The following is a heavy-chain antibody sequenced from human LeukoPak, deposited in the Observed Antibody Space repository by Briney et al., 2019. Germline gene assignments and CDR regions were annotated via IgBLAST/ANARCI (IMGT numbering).Heavy chain of an antibody. CDR3: ARGHARIQLWFNAFDI. J-gene: IGHJ3*02. D-gene: IGHD5-18*01. Sequence: GASVKVSCKASGYTFTSYGISWVRQAPGQGLEWMGWISAYNGNTNYAQKLQGRVTMTTDTSTSTAYMELRSLRSDDTAVYYCARGHARIQLWFNAFDIWGQGTMVTVSS. CDR1: GYTFTSYG. V-gene: IGHV1-18*01. CDR2: ISAYNGNT.